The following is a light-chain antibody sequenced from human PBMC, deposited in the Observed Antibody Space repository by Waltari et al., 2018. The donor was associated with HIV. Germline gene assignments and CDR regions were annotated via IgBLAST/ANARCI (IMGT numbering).Light chain of an antibody. Sequence: NFMLTQPHSVSESPGKPVTISCTGSSGSLASNYVPWYQQRPGSAPTTVIYEDNHRPSGVPDRFSGSIDSSSNSASLTISGLKTEDEADYYCQSYDSSHVVFGGGTKLTVL. CDR3: QSYDSSHVV. CDR1: SGSLASNY. V-gene: IGLV6-57*02. J-gene: IGLJ2*01. CDR2: EDN.